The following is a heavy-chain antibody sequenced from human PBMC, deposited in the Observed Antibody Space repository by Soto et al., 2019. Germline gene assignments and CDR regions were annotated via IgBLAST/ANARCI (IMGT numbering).Heavy chain of an antibody. D-gene: IGHD1-7*01. Sequence: GESLKISCKGSGYSFTSYWISWVRQMPGKGLEWMGRIDPSDSYTNYSPSFQGHVTISADKSISTAYLQWSSLKASDTAMYYCARHRNSGYYYYGMDVWGQGTTVTVSS. CDR2: IDPSDSYT. V-gene: IGHV5-10-1*01. CDR3: ARHRNSGYYYYGMDV. CDR1: GYSFTSYW. J-gene: IGHJ6*02.